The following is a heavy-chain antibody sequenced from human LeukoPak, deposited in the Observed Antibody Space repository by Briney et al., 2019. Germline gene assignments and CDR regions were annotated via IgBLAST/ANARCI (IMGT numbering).Heavy chain of an antibody. CDR3: ARGREYDFWSGYPQYGLGYGMDV. V-gene: IGHV4-34*01. CDR1: GGSFSGYY. D-gene: IGHD3-3*01. J-gene: IGHJ6*02. Sequence: SETLSLTCAVYGGSFSGYYWSWIRQPPGKGLEWIGEINHSGSTNYNPSLKSRVTISVDTSKNQFSLKPSSVTAADTAVYYCARGREYDFWSGYPQYGLGYGMDVWGQGTTVTVSS. CDR2: INHSGST.